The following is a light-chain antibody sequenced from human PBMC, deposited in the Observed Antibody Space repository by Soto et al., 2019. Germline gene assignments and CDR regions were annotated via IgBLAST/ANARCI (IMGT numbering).Light chain of an antibody. CDR3: QQYNDWPRT. CDR1: QTVSNN. Sequence: EIVLTQSPVTLSVSPGERATLSCRASQTVSNNLAWYQQNPGQAPRLLMYAASTRATGIAARFSGSGFGTEFTLTISSLQSEDFAVYYCQQYNDWPRTFGQGTKVEVK. V-gene: IGKV3-15*01. CDR2: AAS. J-gene: IGKJ1*01.